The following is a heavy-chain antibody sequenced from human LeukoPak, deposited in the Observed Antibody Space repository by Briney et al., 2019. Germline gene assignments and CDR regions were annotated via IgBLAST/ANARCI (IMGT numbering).Heavy chain of an antibody. Sequence: GGSLRLSCAASGFTFSDFWMHWVRQAPGKGLVWVSQTNTDGTITDYADSVKGRFTISRDNSKNTLYLQMNSLRAEDTAVYYCAKSASAYYYMDVWGKGTTVTVSS. D-gene: IGHD4/OR15-4a*01. CDR1: GFTFSDFW. CDR2: TNTDGTIT. V-gene: IGHV3-74*01. J-gene: IGHJ6*03. CDR3: AKSASAYYYMDV.